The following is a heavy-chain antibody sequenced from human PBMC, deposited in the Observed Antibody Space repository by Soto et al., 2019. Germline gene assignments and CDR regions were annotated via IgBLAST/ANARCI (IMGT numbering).Heavy chain of an antibody. J-gene: IGHJ3*02. V-gene: IGHV3-33*01. D-gene: IGHD4-17*01. CDR1: GFTFSSYG. Sequence: PGGSLRLSCAASGFTFSSYGMHWARQAPGKGLEWVAVIWYDGSNKVYADSVKGRFTISRDNSENTLYLQMNSLRAEDTAVYYCARDLSGDYGALDTWGQGTMVTVSS. CDR3: ARDLSGDYGALDT. CDR2: IWYDGSNK.